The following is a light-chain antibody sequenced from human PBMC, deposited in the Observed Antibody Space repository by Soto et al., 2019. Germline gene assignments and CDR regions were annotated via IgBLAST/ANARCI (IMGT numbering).Light chain of an antibody. CDR1: QSVSSN. CDR3: QQYDNWPPLT. Sequence: EIVMTQSPATLSVFPGERATLSCRASQSVSSNLAWYQQKPGQAPRLLIYGASTRATGFPARFSGSGSGTEFTLTISSLQSEDFAVYYCQQYDNWPPLTFGQGTRLEIK. J-gene: IGKJ5*01. V-gene: IGKV3-15*01. CDR2: GAS.